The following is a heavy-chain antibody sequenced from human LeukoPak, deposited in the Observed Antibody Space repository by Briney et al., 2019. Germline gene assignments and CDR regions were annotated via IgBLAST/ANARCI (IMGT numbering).Heavy chain of an antibody. V-gene: IGHV3-66*01. CDR2: IYSGGST. J-gene: IGHJ4*02. CDR1: GFNVKSNY. CDR3: AKDSETIRFLEWSFHYFDY. Sequence: GGSLRLSCVVSGFNVKSNYMSWVRQTPGKGLEWISVIYSGGSTYYADSVKGRFTISRDNSKNTLYLQMNSLRAEDTAVYYCAKDSETIRFLEWSFHYFDYWGQGTLVTVSS. D-gene: IGHD3-3*01.